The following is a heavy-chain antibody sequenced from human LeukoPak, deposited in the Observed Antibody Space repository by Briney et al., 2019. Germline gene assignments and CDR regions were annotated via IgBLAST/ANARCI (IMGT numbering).Heavy chain of an antibody. CDR1: GFTFSSYG. D-gene: IGHD1-26*01. J-gene: IGHJ4*02. CDR3: AKATGIVGNY. CDR2: ISYDGSNK. V-gene: IGHV3-30*18. Sequence: QPGRSLRLSCAASGFTFSSYGMHWVRQAPGKGLEWVAVISYDGSNKYYADSVKGRFTISRDNSKNTLYLQMNSLRAEDTAVYYCAKATGIVGNYWGQGTLVTVSS.